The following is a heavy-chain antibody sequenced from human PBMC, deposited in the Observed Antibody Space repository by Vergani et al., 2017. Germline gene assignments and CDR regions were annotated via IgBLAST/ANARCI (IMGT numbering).Heavy chain of an antibody. CDR3: AREESLPTTPYYYYGMDV. V-gene: IGHV5-10-1*03. CDR1: GYSFTSYW. J-gene: IGHJ6*02. D-gene: IGHD4-11*01. CDR2: SDPSDSYT. Sequence: EVQLVQSGAEVKKPGESLRISCKGSGYSFTSYWISWVRQMPGKGLEWMGRSDPSDSYTNYSPSFQGHVTISADKSISTAYLQWSSLKASETAMYYCAREESLPTTPYYYYGMDVWGQGTTVTVSS.